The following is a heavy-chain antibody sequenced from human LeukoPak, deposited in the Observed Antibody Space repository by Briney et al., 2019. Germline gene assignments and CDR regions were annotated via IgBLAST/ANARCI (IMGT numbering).Heavy chain of an antibody. CDR1: GGSISSYY. CDR2: IYYSGST. V-gene: IGHV4-59*13. CDR3: ARDVGDCSSTSCSRYYYYGMDV. D-gene: IGHD2-2*01. J-gene: IGHJ6*02. Sequence: SETQSLTCSVSGGSISSYYWSWIRQPPGKGLEWIGYIYYSGSTNYNPSLKSRVTISVDTSKNQFSLKLSSVTAADTAVYYCARDVGDCSSTSCSRYYYYGMDVWGQGTTVTVSS.